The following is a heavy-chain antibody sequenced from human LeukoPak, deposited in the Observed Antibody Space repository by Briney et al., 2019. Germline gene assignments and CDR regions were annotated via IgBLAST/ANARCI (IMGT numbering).Heavy chain of an antibody. CDR1: GFTFSSYE. V-gene: IGHV3-30*18. D-gene: IGHD2-15*01. CDR2: ISYDGSNK. J-gene: IGHJ4*02. CDR3: VKDLEKVVPTTPGD. Sequence: GGSLRLSCAASGFTFSSYEMNWVRQAPGKGLEWVAVISYDGSNKYYADSVKGRFTISRDNTKNSLYLQMNSLRAEDTALYYCVKDLEKVVPTTPGDWGQGTLVTVSS.